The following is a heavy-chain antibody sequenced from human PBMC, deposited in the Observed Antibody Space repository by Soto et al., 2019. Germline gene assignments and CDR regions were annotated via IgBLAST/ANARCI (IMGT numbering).Heavy chain of an antibody. V-gene: IGHV3-73*01. Sequence: GGSLRLSCAASGFTFSGSSVHWVRQASGKGLDWVGRIRSKGDNNATTYAASVRGRFTISRDDSKNTAFLQMDSLKSEDTAVYYCSTRSIADDAFDIWGQGTLVTASS. CDR2: IRSKGDNNAT. D-gene: IGHD6-6*01. CDR1: GFTFSGSS. CDR3: STRSIADDAFDI. J-gene: IGHJ3*02.